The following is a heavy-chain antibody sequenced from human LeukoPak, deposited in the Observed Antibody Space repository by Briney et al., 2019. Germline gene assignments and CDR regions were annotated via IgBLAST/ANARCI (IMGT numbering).Heavy chain of an antibody. CDR2: INPNSGGT. V-gene: IGHV1-2*02. D-gene: IGHD5-18*01. CDR1: GYTFTGYF. Sequence: GASVKVSCKAYGYTFTGYFMHWVRQAPGQGLEWMGWINPNSGGTHYAQKFQGRVTMTRDTSISTAYMELSRLRSDDTAVYYCARDPGYSSPRGDYWGQGTLVNVSS. CDR3: ARDPGYSSPRGDY. J-gene: IGHJ4*02.